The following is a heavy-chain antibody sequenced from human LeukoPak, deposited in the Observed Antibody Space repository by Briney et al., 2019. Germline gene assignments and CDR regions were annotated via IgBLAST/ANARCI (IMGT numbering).Heavy chain of an antibody. Sequence: ASVKVSCKASGYTFTSYGISWARQAPGQGLEWMGWISAYNGNTNYAQKLQGRVTMTTDTSTSTAYMELRSLRSDDTAVYYCARDGRYCSSTSCRRWWFDPWGQGTLVTVSS. CDR3: ARDGRYCSSTSCRRWWFDP. CDR2: ISAYNGNT. D-gene: IGHD2-2*01. CDR1: GYTFTSYG. V-gene: IGHV1-18*01. J-gene: IGHJ5*02.